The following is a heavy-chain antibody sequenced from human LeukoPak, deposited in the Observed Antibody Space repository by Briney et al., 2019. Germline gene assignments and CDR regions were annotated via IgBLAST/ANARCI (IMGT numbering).Heavy chain of an antibody. CDR2: IKSKTDGGTT. J-gene: IGHJ4*02. CDR1: GFTFSNAW. CDR3: TTDYVWGSYPDY. D-gene: IGHD3-16*01. Sequence: GGSLRLSCAASGFTFSNAWMSWVRQAPGKGLEWVGRIKSKTDGGTTDYAAPVKGRFTISRDDSKNTLYLQMNSLKTEDTAVYYCTTDYVWGSYPDYWGQGTLVTVSS. V-gene: IGHV3-15*01.